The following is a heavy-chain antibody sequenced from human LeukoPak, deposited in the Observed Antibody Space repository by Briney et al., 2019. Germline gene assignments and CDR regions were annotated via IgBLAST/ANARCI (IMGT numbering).Heavy chain of an antibody. V-gene: IGHV3-21*01. J-gene: IGHJ4*02. CDR1: GFTFTNYN. Sequence: GGSLRLSCAASGFTFTNYNMSWVRQAPGKGLEWVSSISSTSIYIYYADSVKGRFTISRDNAKNSLYLQMNSLRAEDTAVYYCARGRGATPPYYFDYWGQGTLVTVSS. CDR2: ISSTSIYI. CDR3: ARGRGATPPYYFDY. D-gene: IGHD1-26*01.